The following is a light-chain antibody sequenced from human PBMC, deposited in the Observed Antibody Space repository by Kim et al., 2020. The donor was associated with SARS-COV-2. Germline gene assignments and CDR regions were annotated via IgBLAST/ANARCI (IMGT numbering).Light chain of an antibody. J-gene: IGLJ2*01. Sequence: VALGQTARMTCGGDNIEKRNVHWYQQRPGQAPILVIYRDSKRPSGIPERVSGSNSGNTATLTISRVQAGDEADYYCQVWDGRAVVFGGGTQLTV. CDR2: RDS. CDR3: QVWDGRAVV. V-gene: IGLV3-9*01. CDR1: NIEKRN.